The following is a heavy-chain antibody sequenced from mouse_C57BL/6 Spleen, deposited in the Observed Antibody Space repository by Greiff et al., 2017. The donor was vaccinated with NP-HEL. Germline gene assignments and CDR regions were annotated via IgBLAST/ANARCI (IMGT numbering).Heavy chain of an antibody. CDR1: GYAFTNYL. D-gene: IGHD2-3*01. V-gene: IGHV1-54*01. CDR3: ERYRYYKSGGDAMDY. Sequence: QVQLKQSGAELVRPGTSVKVSCKASGYAFTNYLIEWVKQRPGQGLEWIGVINPGSGGTHYNEKFKGKATVTVDKSSSTAYMQLSSLTSEDSAVYSSERYRYYKSGGDAMDYWGQGTSVTVSS. J-gene: IGHJ4*01. CDR2: INPGSGGT.